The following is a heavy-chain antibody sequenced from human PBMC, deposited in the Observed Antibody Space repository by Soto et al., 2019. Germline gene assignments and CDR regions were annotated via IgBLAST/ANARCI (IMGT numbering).Heavy chain of an antibody. J-gene: IGHJ6*02. Sequence: QVPLVQSGAEVKKPGASVKVSCKASGYTFTSYAMHWVRQAPGQRLEWMGWINAGNGNTKYSQKFQGRVTITRDTSASTAYMELSSLRSEDTAVYYCARTFGQQYYYYYGMDVWGQGTTVTVSS. CDR1: GYTFTSYA. V-gene: IGHV1-3*01. CDR2: INAGNGNT. D-gene: IGHD6-13*01. CDR3: ARTFGQQYYYYYGMDV.